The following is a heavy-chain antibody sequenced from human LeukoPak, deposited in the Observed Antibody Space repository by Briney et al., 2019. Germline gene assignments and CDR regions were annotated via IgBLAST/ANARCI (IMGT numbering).Heavy chain of an antibody. Sequence: GGSLTLSCAASGFTVSSTFMTWVRQAPGKRLEWVALMYSGGATFYVDSVRGRFTLPRQTSKNTLYLQMDSLRPEDTATYYCARRALYRHNLGVNWFLDLWGRGTLVAVSS. CDR3: ARRALYRHNLGVNWFLDL. V-gene: IGHV3-53*04. CDR2: MYSGGAT. D-gene: IGHD1-1*01. CDR1: GFTVSSTF. J-gene: IGHJ2*01.